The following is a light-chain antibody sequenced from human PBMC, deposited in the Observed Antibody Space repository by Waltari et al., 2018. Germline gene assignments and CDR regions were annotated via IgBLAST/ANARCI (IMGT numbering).Light chain of an antibody. J-gene: IGLJ2*01. Sequence: SALTQPASVSGSPGQSITISCPGTSSDVGAYNYVSWYQQHPGKAPKLMIYEVSNRPSGVSNRFSGSKSGNTASLTISGLQAEDEADYYCSSYTSSSTLVFGGGTKLTVL. CDR1: SSDVGAYNY. V-gene: IGLV2-14*01. CDR3: SSYTSSSTLV. CDR2: EVS.